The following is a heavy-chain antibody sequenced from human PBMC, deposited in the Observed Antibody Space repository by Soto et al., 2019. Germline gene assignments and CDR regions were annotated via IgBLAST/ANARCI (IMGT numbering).Heavy chain of an antibody. CDR1: GYTFTYYG. J-gene: IGHJ4*02. V-gene: IGHV1-18*04. CDR2: ISTYNSNT. CDR3: SRDERDSCSGGDCFYFDS. D-gene: IGHD2-21*02. Sequence: QVQLVQSGGEVKKPGASVKVSCKASGYTFTYYGISWVRQAPGQGLAWLGWISTYNSNTNSAQRLQGRLSMTTDTSTGTAYMELRSLTSDDTAVYYCSRDERDSCSGGDCFYFDSWGQGTLVTVSS.